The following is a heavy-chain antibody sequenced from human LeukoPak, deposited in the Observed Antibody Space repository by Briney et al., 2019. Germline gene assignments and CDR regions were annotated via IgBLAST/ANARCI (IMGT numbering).Heavy chain of an antibody. CDR2: INPKSGNT. D-gene: IGHD2-2*01. V-gene: IGHV1-8*01. CDR1: GYTFSTYD. CDR3: ARFLKNAVNRRGPANYYMDV. Sequence: VSVKVSCKASGYTFSTYDISWVRQATGPGLEWTGWINPKSGNTLYPQKFQGRVTITRNTSISPVYMELSSVRSEDTAVYYCARFLKNAVNRRGPANYYMDVWGKGTTVTISS. J-gene: IGHJ6*03.